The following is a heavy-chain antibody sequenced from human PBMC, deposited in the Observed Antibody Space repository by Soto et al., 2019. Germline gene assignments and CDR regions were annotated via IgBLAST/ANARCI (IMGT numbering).Heavy chain of an antibody. V-gene: IGHV3-30-3*01. CDR1: GFTFSSYA. D-gene: IGHD3-10*01. CDR2: ISYDGSNK. CDR3: ARAPYYYGSEY. J-gene: IGHJ4*02. Sequence: PGGSLRLSCAASGFTFSSYAMHWVRQAPGKGLEWVAVISYDGSNKYYADSVKGRFTISRDNSKNTLYLQMNSLRAEDTAVYYCARAPYYYGSEYWGQVTLVTVSS.